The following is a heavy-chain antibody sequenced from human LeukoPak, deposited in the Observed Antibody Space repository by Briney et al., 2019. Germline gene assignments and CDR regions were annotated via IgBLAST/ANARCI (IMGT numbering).Heavy chain of an antibody. CDR2: ISYDGSNK. CDR3: AKDASIAAFDY. CDR1: GFTFSSYG. D-gene: IGHD6-6*01. J-gene: IGHJ4*02. Sequence: QTGGSLRLSCAASGFTFSSYGMHWVRQAPGKGLEWVAVISYDGSNKYYADSVKGRFTISRDNSKNTLYLQMNSLRAEDTAVYYCAKDASIAAFDYWGQGTLVTVSS. V-gene: IGHV3-30*18.